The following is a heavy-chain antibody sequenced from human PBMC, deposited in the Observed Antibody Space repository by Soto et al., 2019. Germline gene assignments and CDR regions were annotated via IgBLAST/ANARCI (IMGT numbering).Heavy chain of an antibody. CDR1: GFIFNSYS. J-gene: IGHJ4*02. D-gene: IGHD6-13*01. Sequence: QVQLVESGGGAVQPGRSLRLACAASGFIFNSYSMYWVRQAPGKGLEWVAVISHDGNKMYYADSVKGRFTISRDNSKNTVYLQMNTLRREDTALYYCARTAAAGFKVQRLDYWGQGTRVTVSS. CDR3: ARTAAAGFKVQRLDY. V-gene: IGHV3-30*04. CDR2: ISHDGNKM.